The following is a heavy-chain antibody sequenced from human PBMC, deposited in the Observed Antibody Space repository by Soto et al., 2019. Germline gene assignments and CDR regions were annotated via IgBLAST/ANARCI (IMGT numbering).Heavy chain of an antibody. D-gene: IGHD2-2*01. CDR1: GFTLSSHG. CDR3: ATYYSSTVYWLVY. CDR2: IWSDGSNE. J-gene: IGHJ4*02. V-gene: IGHV3-33*01. Sequence: GGSLRLSCAASGFTLSSHGMHWIRQAPGKGLEWVAVIWSDGSNEYYADSVKGRFTISRDNSKNTLYLQMSSLRVEDTAVYYCATYYSSTVYWLVYWGQGALVTVSS.